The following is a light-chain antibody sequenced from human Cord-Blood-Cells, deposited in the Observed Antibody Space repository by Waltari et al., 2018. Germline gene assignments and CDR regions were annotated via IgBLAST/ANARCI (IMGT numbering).Light chain of an antibody. Sequence: QSALTQPRSVSGSPGQSVTIPCTGTSSDVGGYNYVSWYQPHPGKAPKLMIFDGSKRPSGVPDRFSGSKSGNTASLTISGLQAEDEADYYCCSYAGSYTYVVFGGGTKLTVL. J-gene: IGLJ2*01. CDR3: CSYAGSYTYVV. CDR2: DGS. CDR1: SSDVGGYNY. V-gene: IGLV2-11*01.